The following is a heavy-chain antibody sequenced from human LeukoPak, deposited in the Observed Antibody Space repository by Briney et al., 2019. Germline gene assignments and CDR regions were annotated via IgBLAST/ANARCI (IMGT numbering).Heavy chain of an antibody. CDR2: IKQDGSEK. CDR1: GFTFSSYW. CDR3: ARGSTYYDILTGYFYYYYMDV. Sequence: GGSLRLSCAASGFTFSSYWMSWVRQAPGKGLEWVANIKQDGSEKYYVDSVKGRFTISRDNAKNSLYLQMDSLRAEDTAVYYCARGSTYYDILTGYFYYYYMDVWGKGTTVTVSS. J-gene: IGHJ6*03. D-gene: IGHD3-9*01. V-gene: IGHV3-7*01.